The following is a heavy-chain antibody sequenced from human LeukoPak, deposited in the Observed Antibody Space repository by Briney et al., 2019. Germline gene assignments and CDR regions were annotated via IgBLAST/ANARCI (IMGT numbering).Heavy chain of an antibody. J-gene: IGHJ6*02. CDR3: ASVTCSGGSCYYCHYGMDV. CDR2: ISGDGGGT. Sequence: GGSLRLSCAASGSTFDDYAMHWVRQAPGKGLEWVSLISGDGGGTYYADSVKGRFTISRDNSKNSLYLQMNSLRTEDTALYYCASVTCSGGSCYYCHYGMDVWGQGTTVTVSS. V-gene: IGHV3-43*02. D-gene: IGHD2-15*01. CDR1: GSTFDDYA.